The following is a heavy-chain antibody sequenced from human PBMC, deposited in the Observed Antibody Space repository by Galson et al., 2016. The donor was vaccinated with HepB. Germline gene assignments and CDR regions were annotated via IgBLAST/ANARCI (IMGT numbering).Heavy chain of an antibody. CDR2: IDPRDSYS. D-gene: IGHD5-12*01. V-gene: IGHV5-10-1*01. CDR1: GYNFTTYW. CDR3: ARALGSWQETDGYVYGLDV. J-gene: IGHJ4*02. Sequence: QSGAEVKKPGESLRISCKASGYNFTTYWISWVRQMPGRGLEWMGMIDPRDSYSNYSPSLHGHVTISTDKSFSTAYLQGSSLKASDTAIYFCARALGSWQETDGYVYGLDVWGQGTLVTVSS.